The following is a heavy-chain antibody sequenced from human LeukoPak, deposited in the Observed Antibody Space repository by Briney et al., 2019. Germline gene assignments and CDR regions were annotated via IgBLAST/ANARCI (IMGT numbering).Heavy chain of an antibody. CDR1: NGSLSGYY. V-gene: IGHV4-34*12. D-gene: IGHD1-26*01. CDR3: ARESRRRVPPSDIENYFDY. J-gene: IGHJ4*02. Sequence: SETLSLTCAVYNGSLSGYYWSWFRQSPGKGLEWIGEIVYNGNTNYNPSLKSRLTISLDTSKNQFSLRLISVTAADTAFYYCARESRRRVPPSDIENYFDYWGQGTLVTVSS. CDR2: IVYNGNT.